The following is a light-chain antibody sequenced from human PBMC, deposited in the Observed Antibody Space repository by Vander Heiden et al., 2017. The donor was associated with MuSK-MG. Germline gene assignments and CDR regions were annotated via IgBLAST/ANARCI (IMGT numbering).Light chain of an antibody. V-gene: IGLV2-23*01. CDR2: EGN. CDR1: SSDIGAHDQ. CDR3: CSVTTSGTLV. J-gene: IGLJ3*02. Sequence: QSALPQPAPVSGSPGQSIPISSSETSSDIGAHDQVSCYQGHPGKVHKFLIYEGNKRPSGAATRFSGSKSGNGASLTIWVHQEEDEADYYCCSVTTSGTLVFGGGTKLTVL.